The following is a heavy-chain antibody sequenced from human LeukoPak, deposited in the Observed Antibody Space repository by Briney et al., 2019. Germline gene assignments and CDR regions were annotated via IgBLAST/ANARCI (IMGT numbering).Heavy chain of an antibody. J-gene: IGHJ5*02. CDR1: GYTFTGYY. CDR3: ARDMVPDNWFDP. Sequence: ASVKVSCKASGYTFTGYYMHWVRQAPGQGLEWMGWINPNSGGTNYAQKLQGRVTMTTDTSTSTAYMELSSLRSEDTAVYYCARDMVPDNWFDPWGQGTLVTVSS. CDR2: INPNSGGT. D-gene: IGHD3-10*01. V-gene: IGHV1-2*02.